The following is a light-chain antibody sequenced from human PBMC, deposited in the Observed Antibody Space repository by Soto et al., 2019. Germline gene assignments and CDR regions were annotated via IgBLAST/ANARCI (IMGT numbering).Light chain of an antibody. CDR1: SSDVGNYNL. V-gene: IGLV2-23*01. J-gene: IGLJ1*01. CDR3: CSYAGSSTYV. CDR2: EGS. Sequence: QSVLTQPASVSWSPGHAITISCTGTSSDVGNYNLVSWYQQHPGKAPKLMIYEGSKRPSGVSNRFSGSKSGNTASLTISIPQAEDEADYYCCSYAGSSTYVFGTGTKVTVL.